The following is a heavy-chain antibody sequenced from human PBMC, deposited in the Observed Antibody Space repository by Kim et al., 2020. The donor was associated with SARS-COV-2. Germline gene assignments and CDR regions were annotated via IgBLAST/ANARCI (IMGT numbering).Heavy chain of an antibody. V-gene: IGHV3-30*18. D-gene: IGHD2-15*01. CDR3: AKVPLEDISGFHDPYAY. CDR2: ISYDGSKK. Sequence: GGSLRLSCAASGFTFNNYGMHWVRQAPGKGLEWVAVISYDGSKKYYTESVEGRFTISRDNSKNTLYLQMNSLRGDDTAVYYCAKVPLEDISGFHDPYAYWGQGTLVPVSS. J-gene: IGHJ4*02. CDR1: GFTFNNYG.